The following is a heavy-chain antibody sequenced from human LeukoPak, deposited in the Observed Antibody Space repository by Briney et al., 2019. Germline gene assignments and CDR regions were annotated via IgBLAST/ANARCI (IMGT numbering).Heavy chain of an antibody. CDR2: IKEDGSET. CDR1: GFTFSSYW. D-gene: IGHD5-24*01. J-gene: IGHJ4*02. Sequence: GGSLRLSCAASGFTFSSYWMNWVRQVPGKGLECLANIKEDGSETYYADSVKGRFTISRDNPKNSLFLQINSLRVEDTAVYYCARETPRRGETRDGYRWGQGTVVTVSS. CDR3: ARETPRRGETRDGYR. V-gene: IGHV3-7*01.